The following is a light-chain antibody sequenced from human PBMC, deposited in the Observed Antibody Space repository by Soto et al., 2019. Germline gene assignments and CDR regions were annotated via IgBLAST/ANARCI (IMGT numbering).Light chain of an antibody. J-gene: IGKJ2*01. Sequence: EIVMTQSPATLSVSPGERATLSCRASQSVSSNLAWYQQKPSQAPRLLIYGASTRATGIPARFSGSGSGTEFTLTINSLQSEDFAVYYCQQYNNWPPYTFGQGTKLEIK. V-gene: IGKV3-15*01. CDR1: QSVSSN. CDR2: GAS. CDR3: QQYNNWPPYT.